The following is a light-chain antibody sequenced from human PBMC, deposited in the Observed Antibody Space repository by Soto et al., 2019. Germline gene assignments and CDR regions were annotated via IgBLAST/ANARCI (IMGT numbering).Light chain of an antibody. Sequence: NVLTQSPGTLSLSAGERATLSCRASQSVGGTCLAWYQQKPGQAPRLLIYVATTRAPGIPDRFSASGSGTDFTLTISRLEPDDFAVYYCHQYGDSPHTFGQGTKLEIK. J-gene: IGKJ2*01. CDR3: HQYGDSPHT. CDR1: QSVGGTC. CDR2: VAT. V-gene: IGKV3-20*01.